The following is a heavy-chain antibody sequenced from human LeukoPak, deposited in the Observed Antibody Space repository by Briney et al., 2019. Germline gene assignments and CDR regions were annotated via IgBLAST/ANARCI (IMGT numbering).Heavy chain of an antibody. CDR1: GGTFLNYA. V-gene: IGHV1-69*13. Sequence: SVKVSCKASGGTFLNYAISWVRQAPGQGLEWMGGLIPLFGRAEYAQRFQGRVTITADESTNTAYMEVSSLTSEDTAVYYCASPKEDSDYYFDYWGQGTLATVSS. CDR3: ASPKEDSDYYFDY. D-gene: IGHD4-11*01. J-gene: IGHJ4*02. CDR2: LIPLFGRA.